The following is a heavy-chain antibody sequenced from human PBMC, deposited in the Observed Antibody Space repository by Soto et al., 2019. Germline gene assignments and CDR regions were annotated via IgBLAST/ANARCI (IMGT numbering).Heavy chain of an antibody. Sequence: PGGSLRLSCAASGFTFSNAWMSWVRQAPGKGLEWIGRISSRTRGGTTDYAAPVKGRFTVSRDDSTNTLYLQMNSLKTEDTALYYCAGDKKYCRDTYCYSALGVWGQGTTVTVSS. CDR3: AGDKKYCRDTYCYSALGV. V-gene: IGHV3-15*01. J-gene: IGHJ6*02. CDR2: ISSRTRGGTT. D-gene: IGHD2-2*02. CDR1: GFTFSNAW.